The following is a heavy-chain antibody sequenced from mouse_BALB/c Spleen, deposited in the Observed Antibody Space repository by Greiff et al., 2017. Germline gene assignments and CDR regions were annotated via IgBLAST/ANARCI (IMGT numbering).Heavy chain of an antibody. J-gene: IGHJ4*01. Sequence: EVKLVESGGGLVQPGGSRKLSCAASGFTFSSFGMHWVRQAPEKGLEWVAYISSGSSTIYYADTVKGRFTISRDNPKNTLFLQMTSLRSEDTAMYYCARRNYRYSYAMDYWGQGTSVTVSS. V-gene: IGHV5-17*02. D-gene: IGHD2-14*01. CDR2: ISSGSSTI. CDR1: GFTFSSFG. CDR3: ARRNYRYSYAMDY.